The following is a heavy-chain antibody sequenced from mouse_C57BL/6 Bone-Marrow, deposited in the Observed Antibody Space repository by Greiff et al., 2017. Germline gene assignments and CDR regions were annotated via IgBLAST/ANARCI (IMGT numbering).Heavy chain of an antibody. CDR3: ARRGGKDIDY. D-gene: IGHD1-3*01. CDR2: ISSGGSYT. J-gene: IGHJ2*01. Sequence: EVQGVESGGDLVKPGGSLKLSCAASGFTFSSYGMSWVRQTPDRRLEWVATISSGGSYTYYPDSVKGRFTLSRDNAKNTLYLQLSSLKSEDKDMDYYARRGGKDIDYWGQGTTLTVSS. CDR1: GFTFSSYG. V-gene: IGHV5-6*01.